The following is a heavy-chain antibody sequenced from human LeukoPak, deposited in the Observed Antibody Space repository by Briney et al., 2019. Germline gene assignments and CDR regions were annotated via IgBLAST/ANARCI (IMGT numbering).Heavy chain of an antibody. D-gene: IGHD2/OR15-2a*01. V-gene: IGHV4-34*01. CDR2: INHSGST. Sequence: SETLSLTCAVYGGSFTGYYWSWIRQPPGKGLEWIGEINHSGSTNYNPSLKSRVTISVDTSKNQFSLKLSSVTAADTAVYYCARNFEYFDLPDFWGQGTLVTVSS. J-gene: IGHJ4*02. CDR3: ARNFEYFDLPDF. CDR1: GGSFTGYY.